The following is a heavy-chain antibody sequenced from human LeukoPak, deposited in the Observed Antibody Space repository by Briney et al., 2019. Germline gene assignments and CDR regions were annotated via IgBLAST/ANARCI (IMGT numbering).Heavy chain of an antibody. Sequence: SGGSLRLSCAASRFTFSSYSMHWVRQAPGKGLQWVSYIRYDGSNQYYADSAKGRFTISRDNSKNTLYLQMNSLRSEDTAVYYCAKDDSTSWYYFDYWGQGTLVTVSS. J-gene: IGHJ4*02. CDR1: RFTFSSYS. D-gene: IGHD6-13*01. CDR2: IRYDGSNQ. V-gene: IGHV3-30*02. CDR3: AKDDSTSWYYFDY.